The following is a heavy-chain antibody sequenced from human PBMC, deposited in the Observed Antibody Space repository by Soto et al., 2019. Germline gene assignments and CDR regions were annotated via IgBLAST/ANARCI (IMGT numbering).Heavy chain of an antibody. V-gene: IGHV3-23*01. Sequence: GGSLRLSCVTSRLTFSYYALNWVRQAPGKGLEWVSSISGSGDTTYYADSVKGRFTISRDNSRNTLFLQMNSLRAEDTAVYYCARDYYKYYDSSGYYRSPAYWGQGTLVTVSS. CDR2: ISGSGDTT. D-gene: IGHD3-22*01. CDR3: ARDYYKYYDSSGYYRSPAY. CDR1: RLTFSYYA. J-gene: IGHJ4*02.